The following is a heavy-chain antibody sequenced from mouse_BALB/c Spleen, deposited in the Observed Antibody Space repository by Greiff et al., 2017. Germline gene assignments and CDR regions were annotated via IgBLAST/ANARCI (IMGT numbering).Heavy chain of an antibody. V-gene: IGHV1-54*01. J-gene: IGHJ4*01. Sequence: VQLQQSGAELLRPGTSVKVSCKASGYAFTNYLIEWVKQRPGQGLEWIGVINPGSGGTNYNEKFKGKATLTADKSSSTAYMQLSSLTSDDSAVYFCARGFYAMDYWGQGTSVTVSS. CDR3: ARGFYAMDY. CDR1: GYAFTNYL. CDR2: INPGSGGT.